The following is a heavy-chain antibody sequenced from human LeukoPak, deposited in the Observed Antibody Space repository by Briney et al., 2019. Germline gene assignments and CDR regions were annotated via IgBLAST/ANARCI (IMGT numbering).Heavy chain of an antibody. CDR1: GFTFSIAW. CDR2: IKSKTDGGTT. J-gene: IGHJ4*02. D-gene: IGHD7-27*01. Sequence: GGSLRLSCAASGFTFSIAWMTWVRQAPGKGLEWVGRIKSKTDGGTTDYAAPVKGRFTISRDDSKNTLYLQMNSLKTEDTAVYYCTTDPPSNWGSKGDGYWGQGTLVTVSS. V-gene: IGHV3-15*01. CDR3: TTDPPSNWGSKGDGY.